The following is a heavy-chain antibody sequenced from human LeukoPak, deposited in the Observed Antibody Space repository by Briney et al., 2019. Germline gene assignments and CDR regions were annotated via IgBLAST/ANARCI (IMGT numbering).Heavy chain of an antibody. CDR1: GGSISSGDYY. CDR2: IYYSGST. Sequence: PSETLSLTCTVSGGSISSGDYYWSWIRQPPGKGLGWIGYIYYSGSTYYNPSLKSRVTISVDTSKNQFSLKLSSVTAADTAVYYCARGDSSSPSFDYWGQGTLVTVSS. J-gene: IGHJ4*02. V-gene: IGHV4-30-4*08. D-gene: IGHD6-6*01. CDR3: ARGDSSSPSFDY.